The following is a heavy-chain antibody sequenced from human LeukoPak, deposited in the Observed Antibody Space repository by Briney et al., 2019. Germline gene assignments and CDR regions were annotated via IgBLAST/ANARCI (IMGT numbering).Heavy chain of an antibody. J-gene: IGHJ4*02. D-gene: IGHD3-3*01. V-gene: IGHV1-2*02. CDR2: INPNSGGT. CDR1: GYTFTGYY. Sequence: ASVKVSCKXSGYTFTGYYMHWVRQAPGQGLEWMGWINPNSGGTNYAQKFQGRVTMTRDTSISTAYMELSRLRSDDTAVYYCAKLSDFWSGYHDYWGQGTLVTVSS. CDR3: AKLSDFWSGYHDY.